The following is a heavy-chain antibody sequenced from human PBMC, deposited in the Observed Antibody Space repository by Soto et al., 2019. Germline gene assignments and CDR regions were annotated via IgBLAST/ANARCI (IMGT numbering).Heavy chain of an antibody. D-gene: IGHD2-15*01. J-gene: IGHJ6*02. V-gene: IGHV4-31*01. CDR1: GGSISSGGYY. Sequence: QVQLQESGPGLVKPSQTLSLTCTVSGGSISSGGYYWSWIRQHPGKGLEWIGYIYYSGSTYYNPSLKSQVTISVDTAKNQFSLKLSSVTAADTAVYYCAREINRKVVAASNYYYYYGMDVWGQGTTVTVSS. CDR2: IYYSGST. CDR3: AREINRKVVAASNYYYYYGMDV.